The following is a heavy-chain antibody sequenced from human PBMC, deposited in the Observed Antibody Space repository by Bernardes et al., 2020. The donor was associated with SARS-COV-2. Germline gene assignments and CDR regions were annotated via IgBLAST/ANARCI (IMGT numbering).Heavy chain of an antibody. V-gene: IGHV3-15*01. CDR2: IKSKTDGGTT. Sequence: GSLRLSCAASGFTFSNAWMSWVRQAPGKGLEWVGRIKSKTDGGTTDYAAPMKGRFTISRDDSKNTLYLQMNSLKTEDTAVYYCTRIFRYYDILTGSYYYYGMDVWGQGTTVTVSS. J-gene: IGHJ6*02. D-gene: IGHD3-9*01. CDR3: TRIFRYYDILTGSYYYYGMDV. CDR1: GFTFSNAW.